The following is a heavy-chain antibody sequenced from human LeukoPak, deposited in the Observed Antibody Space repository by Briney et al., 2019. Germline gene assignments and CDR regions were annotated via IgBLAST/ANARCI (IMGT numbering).Heavy chain of an antibody. V-gene: IGHV5-51*01. D-gene: IGHD5-24*01. Sequence: GESLKISCKGSGYRFADYWIAWVRQVPGQGLEWMGIIYPDDSDTRYSPSFLGQVTISADKSISTAYLQWSSLKASDTAMYYCARPVEMATSPFDYWGQGTLVTASS. CDR3: ARPVEMATSPFDY. J-gene: IGHJ4*02. CDR2: IYPDDSDT. CDR1: GYRFADYW.